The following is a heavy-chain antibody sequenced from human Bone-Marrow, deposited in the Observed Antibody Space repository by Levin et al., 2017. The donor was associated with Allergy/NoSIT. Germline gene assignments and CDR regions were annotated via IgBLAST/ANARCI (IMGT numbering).Heavy chain of an antibody. D-gene: IGHD3-9*01. J-gene: IGHJ6*02. CDR3: ARDKIGQGTYYDILTGSGYYYYGMDV. Sequence: SETLSLSCTVSGGSISSGGYYWSWIRQHPGKGLEWIGYIYYSGSTYYNPSLKSRVTISVDTSKNQFSLKLSSVTAADTAVYYCARDKIGQGTYYDILTGSGYYYYGMDVWGQGTTVTVSS. CDR2: IYYSGST. CDR1: GGSISSGGYY. V-gene: IGHV4-31*03.